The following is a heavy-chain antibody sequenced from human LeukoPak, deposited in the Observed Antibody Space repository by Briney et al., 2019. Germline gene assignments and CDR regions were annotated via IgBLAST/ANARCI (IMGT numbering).Heavy chain of an antibody. D-gene: IGHD6-13*01. V-gene: IGHV1-46*01. CDR3: ARWAAAGPTGPYYFDY. J-gene: IGHJ4*02. CDR2: INPSGGST. CDR1: GYTFTSYY. Sequence: ASVKVSCKASGYTFTSYYMHWVRQAPGQGLEWMGIINPSGGSTSSAQKFQGRVTMTRDTSTSTVYMELSSLRSEDTAVYYCARWAAAGPTGPYYFDYWGQGTLVTVSS.